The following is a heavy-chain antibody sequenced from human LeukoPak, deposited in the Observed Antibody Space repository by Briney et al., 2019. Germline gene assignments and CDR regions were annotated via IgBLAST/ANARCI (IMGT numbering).Heavy chain of an antibody. CDR1: GGSISSSSYY. Sequence: SEALSLTCTVSGGSISSSSYYWGWIRQPPGKGLEWIGSIYYSGSTYYNPSLKSRVTISVDTSKNQFSLKLSSVTAADTAVYYCARHYGVGSSSARFDNWGQGTLVTVSS. CDR2: IYYSGST. V-gene: IGHV4-39*01. D-gene: IGHD6-6*01. J-gene: IGHJ4*02. CDR3: ARHYGVGSSSARFDN.